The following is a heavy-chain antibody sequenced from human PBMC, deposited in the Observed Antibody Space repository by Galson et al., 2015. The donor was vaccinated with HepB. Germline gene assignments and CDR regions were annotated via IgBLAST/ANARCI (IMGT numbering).Heavy chain of an antibody. CDR2: IYHSGST. D-gene: IGHD6-19*01. V-gene: IGHV4-4*02. CDR1: GGSISSSNW. J-gene: IGHJ4*02. Sequence: SETLSLTCAVSGGSISSSNWWSWVRQPPGKGLEWIGEIYHSGSTNYNPSLKSRVTISVDKSKNQFSLKLSSVTAADTAVYYCARDLGRDSSGWYGDYWGQGTLVTVSS. CDR3: ARDLGRDSSGWYGDY.